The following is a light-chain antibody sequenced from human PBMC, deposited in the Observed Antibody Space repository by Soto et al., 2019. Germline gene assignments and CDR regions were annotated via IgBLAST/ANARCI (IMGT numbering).Light chain of an antibody. CDR1: QRVSSDF. Sequence: EIVLTQSPGTLSLSPGERATLSCRTSQRVSSDFLAWYQQKAGQAPRLLIYGPSNRATGVPDRFIGGGSGTDFTLTISRLEPEDFAVYYCQQFGRAPRTFGQGTKV. V-gene: IGKV3-20*01. CDR3: QQFGRAPRT. CDR2: GPS. J-gene: IGKJ1*01.